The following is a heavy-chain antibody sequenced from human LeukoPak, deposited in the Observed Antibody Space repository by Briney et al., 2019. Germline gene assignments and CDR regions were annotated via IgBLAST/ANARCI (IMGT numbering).Heavy chain of an antibody. J-gene: IGHJ6*03. D-gene: IGHD6-13*01. Sequence: ASVKVSCKASGYTFTSYGISWVRQAPGQGLEWMGWISAYNGNTNYAQKLQGRVTMTTDTSTSTAYMELRSLRSDDTAVYYCARVDSSWYYYYYYMDVWGKGTTVTVSS. CDR1: GYTFTSYG. CDR2: ISAYNGNT. CDR3: ARVDSSWYYYYYYMDV. V-gene: IGHV1-18*01.